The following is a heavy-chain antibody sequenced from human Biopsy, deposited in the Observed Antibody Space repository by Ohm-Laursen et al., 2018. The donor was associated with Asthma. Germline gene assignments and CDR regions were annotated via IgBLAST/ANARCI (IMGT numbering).Heavy chain of an antibody. CDR2: IYRGGTS. Sequence: SLRLSCAASGFAVSRDHMFWARQAPGKGLEWVSVIYRGGTSHTADSVRGRFTISRDYSKNTLYLQMHSLRAEDTAVYYCARGDSSNWSHYYFDYWGQGTLVTVSS. CDR1: GFAVSRDH. D-gene: IGHD3-22*01. V-gene: IGHV3-53*01. J-gene: IGHJ4*02. CDR3: ARGDSSNWSHYYFDY.